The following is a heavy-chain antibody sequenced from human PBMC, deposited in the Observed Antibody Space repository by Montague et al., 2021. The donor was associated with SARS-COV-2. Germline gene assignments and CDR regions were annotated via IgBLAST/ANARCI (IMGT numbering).Heavy chain of an antibody. D-gene: IGHD3-10*01. CDR3: ARGVSCGSGFLSE. Sequence: TLSLTCNVSGDSISGSRHFWNWIRQHPGKGLEWIGYIYHTGTTHYRPSLKSRATLSVDIPQNQFSLKLNSMTAADTAIYYCARGVSCGSGFLSEWGPGTLVIVSS. CDR2: IYHTGTT. J-gene: IGHJ4*02. V-gene: IGHV4-31*03. CDR1: GDSISGSRHF.